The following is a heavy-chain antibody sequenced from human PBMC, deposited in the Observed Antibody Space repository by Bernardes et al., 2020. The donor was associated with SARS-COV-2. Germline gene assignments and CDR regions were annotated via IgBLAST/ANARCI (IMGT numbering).Heavy chain of an antibody. CDR1: GGTFSSYT. CDR3: ARHSGYNSLHYGMDV. D-gene: IGHD5-12*01. CDR2: INPVLDTT. V-gene: IGHV1-69*08. Sequence: SVKVSCKASGGTFSSYTISWVRQAPGQGLEWMGRINPVLDTTNHAQKFQGRLTITADKATSIAYMEVRGLRSQDTAVYYCARHSGYNSLHYGMDVWGQGTTVTVSS. J-gene: IGHJ6*02.